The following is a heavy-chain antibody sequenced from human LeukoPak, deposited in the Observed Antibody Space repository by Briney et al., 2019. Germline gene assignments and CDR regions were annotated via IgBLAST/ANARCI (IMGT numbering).Heavy chain of an antibody. CDR2: ISYSGST. D-gene: IGHD5-24*01. CDR3: ARTIRDGYNPFDY. J-gene: IGHJ4*02. CDR1: GGSISSYY. Sequence: PSETLSLTCTVSGGSISSYYWSWIRQPPGKGLEWIGYISYSGSTNYNPSLKSRVTISVDTSKNQFSLKLSSVTAADMAVYYCARTIRDGYNPFDYWGQGTLVTVSS. V-gene: IGHV4-59*01.